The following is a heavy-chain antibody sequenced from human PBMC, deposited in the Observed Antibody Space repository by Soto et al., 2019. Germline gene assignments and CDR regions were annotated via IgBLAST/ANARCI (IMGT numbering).Heavy chain of an antibody. D-gene: IGHD6-13*01. CDR3: ARDPRGIAAPRVFDP. J-gene: IGHJ5*02. Sequence: ASVKVSCKASGGTFSSYAISWVRQAPGQGLEWMGGIIPIFGTANYAQKFQGRVTITADESTSTAYMELSSLRSEDTAVYYCARDPRGIAAPRVFDPWGQGTLVTVSS. V-gene: IGHV1-69*13. CDR2: IIPIFGTA. CDR1: GGTFSSYA.